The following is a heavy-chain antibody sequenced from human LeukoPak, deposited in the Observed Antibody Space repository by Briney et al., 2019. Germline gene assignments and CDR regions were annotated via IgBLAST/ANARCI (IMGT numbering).Heavy chain of an antibody. CDR1: GFRFSGIG. J-gene: IGHJ4*02. CDR3: AKDLWYTSSSEEY. D-gene: IGHD6-6*01. Sequence: GGSLRLSCAASGFRFSGIGMLWVRQAPGKGLDWVAYIRNDGGNKQYADSVKGRFSISRDNSKNTLSLEMNSLRAEDTAVYYCAKDLWYTSSSEEYWGQGTLVTVSS. CDR2: IRNDGGNK. V-gene: IGHV3-30*02.